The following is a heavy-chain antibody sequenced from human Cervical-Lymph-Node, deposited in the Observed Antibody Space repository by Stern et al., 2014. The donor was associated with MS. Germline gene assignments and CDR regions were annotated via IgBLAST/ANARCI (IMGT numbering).Heavy chain of an antibody. D-gene: IGHD6-19*01. J-gene: IGHJ4*02. CDR1: GYIFTSNA. CDR2: INAGNGKT. Sequence: QVQLVQSGAEVKKPGASVKVSCQASGYIFTSNAIHWVRQAPGQSFEWMGTINAGNGKTRYSHKFQGRVTFTRDTSASTAYLELSSLKSEDTAVYYCARVGGGSWLDFDYWGQGSLVTVS. V-gene: IGHV1-3*01. CDR3: ARVGGGSWLDFDY.